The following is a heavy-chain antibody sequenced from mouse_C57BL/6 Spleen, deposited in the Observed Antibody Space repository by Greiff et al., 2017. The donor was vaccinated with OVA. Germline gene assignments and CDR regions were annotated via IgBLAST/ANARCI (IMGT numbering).Heavy chain of an antibody. CDR3: ARYRGSNSFDY. D-gene: IGHD1-1*01. V-gene: IGHV7-3*01. CDR2: IRNKANGYTT. J-gene: IGHJ2*01. CDR1: GFTFTDYY. Sequence: EVHLVESGGGLVQPGGSLSLSCAASGFTFTDYYMSWVRQPPGKALEWLGFIRNKANGYTTEYSASVKGRFTISRDNSQSILYLQMNALRAEDSATYYCARYRGSNSFDYWGQGTTLTVSS.